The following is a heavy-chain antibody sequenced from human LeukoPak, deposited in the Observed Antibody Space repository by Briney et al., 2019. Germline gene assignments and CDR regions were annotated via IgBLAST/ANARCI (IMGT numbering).Heavy chain of an antibody. CDR1: GFTFSNCW. CDR2: IERDGSEK. D-gene: IGHD6-19*01. Sequence: GGSLRLSCAASGFTFSNCWMSWVRQAPGKGLEWEANIERDGSEKYYVDSVKGRFTISTDNAKNSLFLQMNSLRAEDTAVYYCATALTRGWDNWGQGTLVTVSS. J-gene: IGHJ4*02. CDR3: ATALTRGWDN. V-gene: IGHV3-7*01.